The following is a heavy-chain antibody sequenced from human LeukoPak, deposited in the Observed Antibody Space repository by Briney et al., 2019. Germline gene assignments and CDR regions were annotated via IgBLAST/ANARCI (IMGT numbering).Heavy chain of an antibody. Sequence: GGSLRLSCAASGFTFSSYWMSWVRQAPGKGLEWVAVISYDGSNKYYADSVKGRFTISRDNSKNTLYLQMNSLRAEDTAVYYCAKDRLMDVWGKGTTVTVSS. V-gene: IGHV3-30*18. CDR2: ISYDGSNK. CDR3: AKDRLMDV. J-gene: IGHJ6*03. CDR1: GFTFSSYW. D-gene: IGHD6-6*01.